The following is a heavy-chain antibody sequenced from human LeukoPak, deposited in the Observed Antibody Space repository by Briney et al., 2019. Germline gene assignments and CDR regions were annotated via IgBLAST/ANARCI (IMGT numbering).Heavy chain of an antibody. V-gene: IGHV4-34*08. D-gene: IGHD3-22*01. CDR3: ASRGPLSMRVRGFSNRRCQGGWFAP. Sequence: GSLRLSCAASGFTFSSYWMHWIRQPPGKGLEWIGEINHSGSTNYNPSLKSRVTISVDTSKNQFSLKLSSVTAADPAVYYCASRGPLSMRVRGFSNRRCQGGWFAPWGQET. CDR2: INHSGST. CDR1: GFTFSSYW. J-gene: IGHJ5*02.